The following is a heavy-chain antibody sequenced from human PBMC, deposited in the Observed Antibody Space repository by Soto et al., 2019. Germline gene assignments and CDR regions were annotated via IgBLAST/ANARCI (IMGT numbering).Heavy chain of an antibody. CDR2: INPSGGST. D-gene: IGHD3-10*01. V-gene: IGHV1-46*01. J-gene: IGHJ6*02. CDR1: GYTFTSSY. CDR3: ARDGWGGSGSYYNKPLWYYYGMDV. Sequence: ASVKVSCKASGYTFTSSYMHWVRQAPGQGLEWMRIINPSGGSTSYAQKFQGRVTMTRDTSTSTVYMELSSLRSEDTAVYYCARDGWGGSGSYYNKPLWYYYGMDVWGQGTTVTVSS.